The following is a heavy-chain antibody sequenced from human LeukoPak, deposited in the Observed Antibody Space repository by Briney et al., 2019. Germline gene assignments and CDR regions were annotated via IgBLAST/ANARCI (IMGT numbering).Heavy chain of an antibody. V-gene: IGHV3-30*14. D-gene: IGHD3-10*01. J-gene: IGHJ4*02. CDR1: GFTFSSYA. CDR3: ASQSINMVRGVIQY. Sequence: GGSLRLSCAASGFTFSSYAMHWVRQAPGKGLEWVAVISYDGSNKYYADSVKGRFTISRDTSKNTLHVQMSSLRAEDTAVYYCASQSINMVRGVIQYWGQGTLVTVSS. CDR2: ISYDGSNK.